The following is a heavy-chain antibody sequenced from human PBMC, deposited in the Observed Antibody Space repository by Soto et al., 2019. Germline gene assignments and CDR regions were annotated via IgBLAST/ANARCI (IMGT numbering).Heavy chain of an antibody. CDR1: GFTFSGYE. D-gene: IGHD7-27*01. Sequence: PVGSLRLSCAASGFTFSGYEMNWVRQAPGKGLEWVSYISSGGISIYYADSVKGRFTISRDSAKNSLYLQMSSLRAEDTAVYYCARDLLNFWAVFDYWGQGTLVTVSS. V-gene: IGHV3-48*03. CDR3: ARDLLNFWAVFDY. J-gene: IGHJ4*02. CDR2: ISSGGISI.